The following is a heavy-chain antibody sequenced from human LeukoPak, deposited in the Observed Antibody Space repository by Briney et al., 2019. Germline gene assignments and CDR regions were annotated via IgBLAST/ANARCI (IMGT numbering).Heavy chain of an antibody. Sequence: GRSLRLSCAASGFTFSSYGMHWVRQAPGKGLEWVAVISYDGSNKYYADSVRGRFTISRDNSKNTLYLQMNSLRAEDTAVYYCAKDRTLLWFGEFVFDYWGQGTLVTVSS. CDR3: AKDRTLLWFGEFVFDY. J-gene: IGHJ4*02. D-gene: IGHD3-10*01. CDR1: GFTFSSYG. V-gene: IGHV3-30*18. CDR2: ISYDGSNK.